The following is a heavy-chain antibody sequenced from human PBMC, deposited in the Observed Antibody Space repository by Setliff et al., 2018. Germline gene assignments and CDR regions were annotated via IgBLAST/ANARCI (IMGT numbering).Heavy chain of an antibody. V-gene: IGHV4-39*01. CDR1: GDSLSSGSQY. Sequence: SETLSLTCSVLGDSLSSGSQYWAWIRQPPGKGLEWIGNINYSGNTFYNPSLKSRVTISVDTSKNQFSLKLTSVSAADTAVYYCARRDSTGFYGYSFDFWGQGTLVTVSS. D-gene: IGHD3-22*01. CDR3: ARRDSTGFYGYSFDF. J-gene: IGHJ4*02. CDR2: INYSGNT.